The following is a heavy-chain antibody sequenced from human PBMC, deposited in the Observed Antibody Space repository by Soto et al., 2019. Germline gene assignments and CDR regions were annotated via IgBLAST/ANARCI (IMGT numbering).Heavy chain of an antibody. Sequence: QVQLVQSGAEVKKPGASVKVACKASGYTFTSYAMHWVRQAPGQRLEWMGWINAGNGNTKYSQKFQGRVTITRDTSASTPYMELSSLRSEDTAVYYCPRAPGGPDGPGDYWGQGTLVTVSS. D-gene: IGHD2-15*01. CDR2: INAGNGNT. J-gene: IGHJ4*02. V-gene: IGHV1-3*01. CDR3: PRAPGGPDGPGDY. CDR1: GYTFTSYA.